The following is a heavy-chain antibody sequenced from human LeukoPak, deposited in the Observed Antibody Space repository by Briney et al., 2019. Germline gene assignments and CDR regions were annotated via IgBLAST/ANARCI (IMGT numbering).Heavy chain of an antibody. CDR3: ARDIRGKSTYYGSGSGAFDI. D-gene: IGHD3-10*01. J-gene: IGHJ3*02. Sequence: QSGGSLRLSCAGSGFTFNNYPISWVRQTPGKGLEWVSAITGGADNTYYADSVKGRFTISRDNSRNTLFLEMSSLRAEDTAIYYCARDIRGKSTYYGSGSGAFDIWGQGTMVTVSS. CDR2: ITGGADNT. V-gene: IGHV3-23*01. CDR1: GFTFNNYP.